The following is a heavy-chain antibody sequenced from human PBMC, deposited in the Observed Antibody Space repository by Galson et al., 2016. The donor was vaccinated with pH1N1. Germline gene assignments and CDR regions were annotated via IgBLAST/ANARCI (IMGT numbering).Heavy chain of an antibody. J-gene: IGHJ4*02. V-gene: IGHV3-7*02. D-gene: IGHD2-15*01. Sequence: SLRLSCTASGFTFTTYWMSWVRQAPGKGLEWVANIKQDGSEKYYVDSVKGRFTISRDNAKNSLYLQMNSLRVEDTAVYYCARKGLPDFWGQGTLVTVSS. CDR2: IKQDGSEK. CDR1: GFTFTTYW. CDR3: ARKGLPDF.